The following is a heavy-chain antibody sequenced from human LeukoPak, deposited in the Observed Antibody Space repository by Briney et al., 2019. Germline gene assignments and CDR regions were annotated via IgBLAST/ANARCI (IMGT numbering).Heavy chain of an antibody. CDR1: GFTFKNAW. D-gene: IGHD2-15*01. CDR3: TTYCSGGACYSGEYFDY. V-gene: IGHV3-15*01. Sequence: GGSLRLSCAASGFTFKNAWMSWVRQAPGKGLEWVGRIKSNSAGGTTDYAAPVTGRSTISRDDSKNTLYLHMNSLTTEDTAVYYCTTYCSGGACYSGEYFDYWGQGTLVTVSS. J-gene: IGHJ4*02. CDR2: IKSNSAGGTT.